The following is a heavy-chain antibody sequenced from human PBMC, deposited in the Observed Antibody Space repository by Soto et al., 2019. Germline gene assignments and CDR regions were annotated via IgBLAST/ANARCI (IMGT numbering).Heavy chain of an antibody. D-gene: IGHD1-1*01. CDR3: ASNRNWNYYYGMDV. V-gene: IGHV4-39*07. CDR1: GGSISSSTCS. CDR2: NYYSGNT. J-gene: IGHJ6*02. Sequence: SETLSLTCTVSGGSISSSTCSWGWIRQPPGKGLEWIGNNYYSGNTYYNPSLKSRVTISVDTSKNQFSLKLSSVTAADTAVYYCASNRNWNYYYGMDVWGQGTTVTVSS.